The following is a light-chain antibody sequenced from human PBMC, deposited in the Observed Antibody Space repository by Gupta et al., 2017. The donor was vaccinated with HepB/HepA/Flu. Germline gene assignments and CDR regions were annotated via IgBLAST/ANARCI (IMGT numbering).Light chain of an antibody. V-gene: IGLV2-14*01. CDR3: SSYTSSSTLV. CDR1: SSDVGGYNY. Sequence: QSALTQPASVSVSPVQSITISCTGTSSDVGGYNYVPWDQQNPGKAPKLMIYDVSTRPSGVSSRFSCSKSGNTASLTISGLQAADEDDYYCSSYTSSSTLVFGGGTKLTVL. CDR2: DVS. J-gene: IGLJ2*01.